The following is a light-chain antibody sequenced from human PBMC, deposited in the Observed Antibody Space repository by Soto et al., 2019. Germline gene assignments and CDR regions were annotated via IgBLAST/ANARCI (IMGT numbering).Light chain of an antibody. J-gene: IGKJ2*01. V-gene: IGKV3-15*01. CDR1: QSVSSN. CDR2: GAS. Sequence: EIVMTQSPATLSVSPGERATLSCRASQSVSSNLAWYQQKPGQAPRLLIYGASTRATGIPARFSGSGSGTDCTLTISSLQSEDFAVYYCQQYNNWPGAFGQGTKLEIK. CDR3: QQYNNWPGA.